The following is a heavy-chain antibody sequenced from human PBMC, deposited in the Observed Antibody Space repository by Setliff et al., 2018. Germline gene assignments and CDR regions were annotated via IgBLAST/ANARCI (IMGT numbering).Heavy chain of an antibody. D-gene: IGHD1-26*01. CDR1: GYSFTSHY. CDR2: INPGGLSS. CDR3: ARDVTGSHSGRLDS. V-gene: IGHV1-46*01. J-gene: IGHJ4*02. Sequence: ASVKVSCKTSGYSFTSHYMHWVRQAPGQGLEWMGIINPGGLSSSSTQKFEGRVTMTRDTSTSTLYMELASLRSEDTAVYYCARDVTGSHSGRLDSWGQGTLVTVSS.